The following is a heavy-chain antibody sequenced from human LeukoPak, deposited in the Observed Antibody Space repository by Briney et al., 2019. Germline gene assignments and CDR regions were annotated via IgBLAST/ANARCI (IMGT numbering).Heavy chain of an antibody. CDR1: GGSISSYY. V-gene: IGHV4-59*01. CDR2: IYYSGST. CDR3: ARDGTDFWSGEYYYYMDV. D-gene: IGHD3-3*01. Sequence: PSETLSLTCTVSGGSISSYYWSWIRQPPGKGLEWIGYIYYSGSTNYNPSLKSRVTISVDTSKNQFSLKLSSVTAADTAVYYCARDGTDFWSGEYYYYMDVWGKGTTVTVSS. J-gene: IGHJ6*03.